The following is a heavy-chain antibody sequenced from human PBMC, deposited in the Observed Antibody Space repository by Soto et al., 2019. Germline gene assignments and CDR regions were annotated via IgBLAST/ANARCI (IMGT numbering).Heavy chain of an antibody. J-gene: IGHJ6*02. CDR1: GFALSRYW. V-gene: IGHV3-74*01. D-gene: IGHD2-21*01. CDR3: ARSLWSPHFYYGLDV. Sequence: PGGSLRLSCTASGFALSRYWMYWVRQAPGKGLVWVSHINSGGNITPYPDSVRGRFTISRDNSKNTLYLDMHSLTTDDTAVYFCARSLWSPHFYYGLDVWGQGTTVTVSS. CDR2: INSGGNIT.